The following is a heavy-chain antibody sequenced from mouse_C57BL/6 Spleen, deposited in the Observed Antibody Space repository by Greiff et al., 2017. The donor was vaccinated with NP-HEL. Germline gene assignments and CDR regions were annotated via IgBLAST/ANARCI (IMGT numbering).Heavy chain of an antibody. J-gene: IGHJ4*01. CDR3: ARPYGNYVLYAMDY. CDR2: INPNNGGT. D-gene: IGHD2-1*01. Sequence: EVQLQQSGPELVKPGASVKISCKASGYTFTDYYMNWVKQSHGKSLEWIGDINPNNGGTSYNQKFKGKATLTVDKSSSTAYIELRSLTSEDSAVYYCARPYGNYVLYAMDYWGQGTSVTVSS. V-gene: IGHV1-26*01. CDR1: GYTFTDYY.